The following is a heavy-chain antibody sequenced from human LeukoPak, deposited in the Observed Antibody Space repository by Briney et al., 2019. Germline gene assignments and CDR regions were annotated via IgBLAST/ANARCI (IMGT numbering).Heavy chain of an antibody. J-gene: IGHJ4*02. CDR2: IYYSGST. D-gene: IGHD6-13*01. Sequence: SETLSLTCSVSGGSIGSDYYYWAWIRQPPGKRLEWIGSIYYSGSTYYNPSLKSRVTMSVDRSESQISLKLSSVTAADTAVYYCARHLKQQPHDYWGRGTLVTVSS. CDR3: ARHLKQQPHDY. V-gene: IGHV4-39*01. CDR1: GGSIGSDYYY.